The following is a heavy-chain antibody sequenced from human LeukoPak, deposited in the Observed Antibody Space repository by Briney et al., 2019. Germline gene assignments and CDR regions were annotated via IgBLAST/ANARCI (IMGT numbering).Heavy chain of an antibody. Sequence: ASVKASCKASGGTFSSYAISWVRRAPGQGLEWMGGIIPIFGTANYAQKFQGRVTITADESTSTAYMELSSLRSEDTAVYYCARLPLRSIAVGYYGMDVWGQGTTVTVSS. D-gene: IGHD6-6*01. J-gene: IGHJ6*02. V-gene: IGHV1-69*13. CDR3: ARLPLRSIAVGYYGMDV. CDR1: GGTFSSYA. CDR2: IIPIFGTA.